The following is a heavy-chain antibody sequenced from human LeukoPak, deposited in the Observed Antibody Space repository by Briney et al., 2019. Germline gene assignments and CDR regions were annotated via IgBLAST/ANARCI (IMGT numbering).Heavy chain of an antibody. D-gene: IGHD2-15*01. CDR2: INPNVGGA. Sequence: ASVTVSCKASGYTFTGYYMHWVRQAPGQGLEWMGRINPNVGGANYAQKFQGRVTMTRDTSISTAYVELSRLRSDDTAVYYCARERGYCSGGSCPGAFDIWGQGTMVTVSS. V-gene: IGHV1-2*06. CDR3: ARERGYCSGGSCPGAFDI. CDR1: GYTFTGYY. J-gene: IGHJ3*02.